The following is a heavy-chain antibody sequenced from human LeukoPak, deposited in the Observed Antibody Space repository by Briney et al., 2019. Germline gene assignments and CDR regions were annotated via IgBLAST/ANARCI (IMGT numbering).Heavy chain of an antibody. CDR1: GFTFDYW. D-gene: IGHD3-10*01. Sequence: PGGSLRLSCVAYGFTFDYWMSWVRQAPGKGLEWVANINEDESEKYYVDSVKGRFTVSRDNARSSLFLQMNSLSAEDTAVYFCARASTRSGTTYYFDYWGQGTLVTVSS. CDR2: INEDESEK. J-gene: IGHJ4*02. V-gene: IGHV3-7*04. CDR3: ARASTRSGTTYYFDY.